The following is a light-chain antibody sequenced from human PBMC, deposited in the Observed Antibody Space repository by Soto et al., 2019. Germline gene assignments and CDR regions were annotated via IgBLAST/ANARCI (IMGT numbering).Light chain of an antibody. CDR1: QSLVHGDGNTY. CDR3: MQGTQFPWT. J-gene: IGKJ1*01. CDR2: KIS. Sequence: DLVMTLTPLSSSVTLGQPASISCRSSQSLVHGDGNTYLSWLQQRPGQPPRLLIYKISDRVSGVPGRFSGSGEGTEFKLQISRVEAEDVGVYYCMQGTQFPWTFGQGTQVQV. V-gene: IGKV2-24*01.